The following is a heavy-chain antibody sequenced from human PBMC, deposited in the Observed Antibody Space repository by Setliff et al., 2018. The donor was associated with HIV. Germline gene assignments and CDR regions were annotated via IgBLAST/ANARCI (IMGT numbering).Heavy chain of an antibody. Sequence: ASVKVSCKAFGYTFTRYSLNWVRQAPGQGLEWLGWINTNTWDPTYAQAFTGRLVFSLDTALSTAYLEISDLKAEDSAVYYCARDSSEYYDIWTWEYHYMDVWGTGTTVTVSS. V-gene: IGHV7-4-1*02. CDR1: GYTFTRYS. CDR3: ARDSSEYYDIWTWEYHYMDV. D-gene: IGHD3-9*01. J-gene: IGHJ6*03. CDR2: INTNTWDP.